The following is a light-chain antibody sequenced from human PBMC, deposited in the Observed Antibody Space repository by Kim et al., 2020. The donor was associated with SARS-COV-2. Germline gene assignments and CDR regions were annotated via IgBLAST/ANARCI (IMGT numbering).Light chain of an antibody. CDR3: LQDNNYPRT. J-gene: IGKJ1*01. CDR1: QDMGNE. CDR2: ASS. Sequence: ASIGDRVTVTCRASQDMGNELGWYQQKPGKAPKLLIYASSSLQSGVPLRFSGSGSGTDFTLTISSLLPEDFATYYCLQDNNYPRTFGQGTKVDIK. V-gene: IGKV1-6*01.